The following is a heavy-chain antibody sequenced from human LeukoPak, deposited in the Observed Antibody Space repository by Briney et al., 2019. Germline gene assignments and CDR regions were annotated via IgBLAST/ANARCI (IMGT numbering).Heavy chain of an antibody. CDR3: ARDGYYYYGSGLVDY. J-gene: IGHJ4*02. CDR1: GYTFTSYY. CDR2: INPSGGST. V-gene: IGHV1-46*01. Sequence: ASVKVSCKASGYTFTSYYMHWVRQAPGQGLEWMGIINPSGGSTSYAQKFQGRVTMTRDTSTSTVYMELSSLRSGDTAVYYCARDGYYYYGSGLVDYWGQGTLVTVSS. D-gene: IGHD3-10*01.